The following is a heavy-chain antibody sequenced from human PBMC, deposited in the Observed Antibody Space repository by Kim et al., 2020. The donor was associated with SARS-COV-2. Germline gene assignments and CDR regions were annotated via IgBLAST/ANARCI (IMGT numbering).Heavy chain of an antibody. CDR2: NK. D-gene: IGHD3-9*01. J-gene: IGHJ5*02. Sequence: NKNYAQKPQGRVTMTTDTSTSTAYMELRSLGSDDTAVYYCARGGDILVDPWGQGTLVTVSS. V-gene: IGHV1-18*01. CDR3: ARGGDILVDP.